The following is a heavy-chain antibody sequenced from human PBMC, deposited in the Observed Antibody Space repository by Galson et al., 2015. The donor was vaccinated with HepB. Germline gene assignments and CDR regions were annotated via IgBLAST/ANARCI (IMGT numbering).Heavy chain of an antibody. V-gene: IGHV3-21*04. D-gene: IGHD6-13*01. Sequence: SLRLSCAASGFTFSSYSMNWVRQAPGKGLEWVSSISSSSSYIYYADSVKGRFTISRDNAKNSLYLQMNSLRAEDTALYYCAKGSLAAVPYNWFDPWGQGTLVTVSS. J-gene: IGHJ5*02. CDR1: GFTFSSYS. CDR3: AKGSLAAVPYNWFDP. CDR2: ISSSSSYI.